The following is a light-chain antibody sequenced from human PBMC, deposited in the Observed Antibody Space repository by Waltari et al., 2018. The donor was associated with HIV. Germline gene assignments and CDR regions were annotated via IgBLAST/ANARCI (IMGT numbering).Light chain of an antibody. CDR3: SSYTSSRTVV. CDR2: DVS. CDR1: SSAVGRYNY. Sequence: QSALTQPASVSGSPGQSTTLSCPGASSAVGRYNYVPWYQHHPGKTPKLIIYDVSNRPSGVSNRFSGSKSGTTASLTISGRQAEDEADYYCSSYTSSRTVVFGGGTKLTVL. J-gene: IGLJ2*01. V-gene: IGLV2-14*03.